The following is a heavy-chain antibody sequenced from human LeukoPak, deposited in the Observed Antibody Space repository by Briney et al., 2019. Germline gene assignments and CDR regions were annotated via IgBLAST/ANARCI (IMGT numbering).Heavy chain of an antibody. CDR1: GDSISSSNYY. D-gene: IGHD3-3*01. V-gene: IGHV4-39*02. Sequence: ASETLSLTCTVSGDSISSSNYYWGWIRQPPGKGLEWIGSISYSGSTFYSPSLNSRLTISVDMSKNDFSLKVTSVTAADTAMYYCASHYDFWSGYQYNWFDPWGQGTLVTVSS. J-gene: IGHJ5*02. CDR3: ASHYDFWSGYQYNWFDP. CDR2: ISYSGST.